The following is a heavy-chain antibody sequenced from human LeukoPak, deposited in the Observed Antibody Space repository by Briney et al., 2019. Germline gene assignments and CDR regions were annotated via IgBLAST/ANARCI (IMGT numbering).Heavy chain of an antibody. CDR3: VRRGIAYDYQY. Sequence: GGSLRLSSAASEFTFSSYWMTWVRQAPEKGLEWVATIKQDGSEKYYVDSVKGRFTISRDNAKNTLSLQMNSLRVEDTAMYYCVRRGIAYDYQYWGQGTLVTVSS. D-gene: IGHD3-16*01. V-gene: IGHV3-7*01. CDR2: IKQDGSEK. J-gene: IGHJ4*02. CDR1: EFTFSSYW.